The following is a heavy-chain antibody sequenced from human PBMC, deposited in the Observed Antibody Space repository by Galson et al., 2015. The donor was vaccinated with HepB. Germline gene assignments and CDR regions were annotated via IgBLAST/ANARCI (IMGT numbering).Heavy chain of an antibody. V-gene: IGHV3-48*01. D-gene: IGHD6-13*01. CDR3: ARGLSWYYAFDI. CDR2: ISSGSSTI. J-gene: IGHJ3*02. CDR1: GFTFSSYS. Sequence: SLRLSCAASGFTFSSYSMNWVRQAPGKGLEWVSYISSGSSTIYYADSVKGRLTISRDNAKNSLYLQMNSLRAEDTAVYYCARGLSWYYAFDIWGQGTMVTVSS.